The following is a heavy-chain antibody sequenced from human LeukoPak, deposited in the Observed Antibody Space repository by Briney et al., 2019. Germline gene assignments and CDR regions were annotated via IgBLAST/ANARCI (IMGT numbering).Heavy chain of an antibody. D-gene: IGHD3-3*01. CDR1: GYTFTGYI. V-gene: IGHV1-8*03. CDR3: ARLETNWFDP. CDR2: MNPNSGNT. Sequence: GASVKVSCKASGYTFTGYIMHWVRQAPGQGLEWMGWMNPNSGNTGYAQKFQGRVTITRNTSISTAYMELSSLRSEDTAVYYCARLETNWFDPWGQGTLVTVSS. J-gene: IGHJ5*02.